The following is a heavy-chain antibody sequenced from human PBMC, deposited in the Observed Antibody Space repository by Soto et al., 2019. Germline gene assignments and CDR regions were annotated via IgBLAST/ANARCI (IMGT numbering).Heavy chain of an antibody. CDR2: INPNSGGT. J-gene: IGHJ4*02. CDR3: ARPRTKWLRFGELDY. V-gene: IGHV1-2*02. Sequence: ASVKVSCKASGCTFTGYYMHWVRQAPGQGLEWMGWINPNSGGTNYAQKFQGRVTMTRDTSISTAYMELSRLRSDDTAVYYCARPRTKWLRFGELDYWGQGTLVTVSS. CDR1: GCTFTGYY. D-gene: IGHD5-12*01.